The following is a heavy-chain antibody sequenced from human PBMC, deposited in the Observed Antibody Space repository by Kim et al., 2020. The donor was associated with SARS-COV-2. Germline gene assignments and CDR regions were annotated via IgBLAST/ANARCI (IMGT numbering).Heavy chain of an antibody. CDR3: TREIIRWFGELLPLDY. Sequence: GGSLRLSCTASGFTFGDYAMSWFCQAPGKGLEWVGFIRSKAYGGTTEYAASVKGRFTISRDDSKSIAYLQMNSLKTEDTAVYYCTREIIRWFGELLPLDYWGQGTLVTVSS. D-gene: IGHD3-10*01. V-gene: IGHV3-49*03. CDR1: GFTFGDYA. CDR2: IRSKAYGGTT. J-gene: IGHJ4*02.